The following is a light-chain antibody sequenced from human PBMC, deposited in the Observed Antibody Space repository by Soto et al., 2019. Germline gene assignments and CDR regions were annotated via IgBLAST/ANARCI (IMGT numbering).Light chain of an antibody. Sequence: DIVLTQSPATLSLSPGESATLSCRASQSVSTYLAWYQQKPGQPPKLLIFDASNRATDIPPRFSGSGSGTDFTLTISRLEPEDFAVYYCQQRSNWPTFGPGTKVHV. V-gene: IGKV3-11*01. CDR1: QSVSTY. CDR3: QQRSNWPT. CDR2: DAS. J-gene: IGKJ3*01.